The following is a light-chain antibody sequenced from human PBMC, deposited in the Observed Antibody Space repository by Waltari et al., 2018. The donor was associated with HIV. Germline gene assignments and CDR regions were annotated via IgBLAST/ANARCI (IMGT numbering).Light chain of an antibody. V-gene: IGLV3-1*01. CDR1: GVATND. J-gene: IGLJ2*01. Sequence: SFDLTQAPPVSVSPGQTAILPRSVDGVATNDVFWYYQRSGQAPLLVTYQNDKRPSGIAGRFSGSKAGQTASLTISGTQAVDEGDYYCQAWDKDDVIFGGGTKLTVL. CDR2: QND. CDR3: QAWDKDDVI.